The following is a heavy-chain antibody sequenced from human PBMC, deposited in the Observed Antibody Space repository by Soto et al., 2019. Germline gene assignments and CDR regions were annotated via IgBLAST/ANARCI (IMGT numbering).Heavy chain of an antibody. Sequence: PGGSLRLSCAASGFTFSSYAMHWVRQAPGKGLEWVALIWYDGSNKYYADSVKGRFTISRDNSKNTLYLQMNSLRAEDTAVYYCARDRYYYDSSGYSPPFYWGQGTLVTVSS. D-gene: IGHD3-22*01. V-gene: IGHV3-33*08. J-gene: IGHJ4*02. CDR2: IWYDGSNK. CDR1: GFTFSSYA. CDR3: ARDRYYYDSSGYSPPFY.